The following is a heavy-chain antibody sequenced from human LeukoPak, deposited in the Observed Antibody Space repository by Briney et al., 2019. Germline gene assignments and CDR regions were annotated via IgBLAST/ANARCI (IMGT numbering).Heavy chain of an antibody. Sequence: GRSLRLSCAASGFTFSSHGMYWVRQAPGKGLEWVAVISYDGSNKDYGDSVKGLFTISRDNSKNTLYLQMNSLRAEDTAVYYCARERYFDYWGQGTLVTVSS. CDR1: GFTFSSHG. CDR3: ARERYFDY. V-gene: IGHV3-30*03. J-gene: IGHJ4*02. CDR2: ISYDGSNK.